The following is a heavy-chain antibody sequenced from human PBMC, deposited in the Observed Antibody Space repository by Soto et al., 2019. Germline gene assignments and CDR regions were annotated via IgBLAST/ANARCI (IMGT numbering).Heavy chain of an antibody. D-gene: IGHD3-10*01. J-gene: IGHJ6*02. V-gene: IGHV4-34*01. CDR2: INHSGST. CDR3: ARGRYGSGSYRVFYYYGMDV. Sequence: SETLSLTCAVYGGSFSGYFCTWIRQPPGKGLEWIGEINHSGSTNYNPSLKSRVTISVDTSKNQFSLKLSSVTAADTAVYYCARGRYGSGSYRVFYYYGMDVWGQGTTVTVSS. CDR1: GGSFSGYF.